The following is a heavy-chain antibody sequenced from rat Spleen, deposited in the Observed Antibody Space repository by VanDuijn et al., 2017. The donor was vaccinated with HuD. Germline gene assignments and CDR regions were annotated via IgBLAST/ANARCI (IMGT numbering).Heavy chain of an antibody. CDR1: GYSITSSYR. D-gene: IGHD3-4*01. V-gene: IGHV3-3*01. CDR2: ITGAGST. CDR3: ARLRGNPYFDY. J-gene: IGHJ2*01. Sequence: ELQLQESGPGLVKPSQSLSLTCSVTGYSITSSYRWNWIRKFPGNKLEWMGYITGAGSTNYNPSLKSRISITRDTSKNQFFLQVNSVTTADTATYYCARLRGNPYFDYWGQGVMVTVSS.